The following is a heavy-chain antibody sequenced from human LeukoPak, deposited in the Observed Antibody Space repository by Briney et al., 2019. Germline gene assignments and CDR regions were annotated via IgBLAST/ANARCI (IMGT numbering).Heavy chain of an antibody. J-gene: IGHJ4*02. V-gene: IGHV3-23*01. CDR1: GFTFSSYG. CDR2: ISGSGGST. CDR3: AKGEDSSGEATPFDY. Sequence: GGSLRLSCAASGFTFSSYGMSWVRQAPGKGLEWVSAISGSGGSTYYADSVKGRFTISRDNSKNTLYMQMNSLRAEDTAVYYCAKGEDSSGEATPFDYWGQGTLVTVSS. D-gene: IGHD6-19*01.